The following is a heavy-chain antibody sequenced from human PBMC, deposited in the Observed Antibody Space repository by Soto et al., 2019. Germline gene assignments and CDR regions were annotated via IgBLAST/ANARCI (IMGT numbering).Heavy chain of an antibody. Sequence: PSETLSLTCTVFGGSISTSTFYWGWIRQPPGRGLEWIGTFYYTGSIYYNPSLNSRATISVHTSKNQFSLNLSSVTAADTAMYYCARAGVARIYPRHNLLALRAQRTLVPVSS. J-gene: IGHJ1*01. CDR1: GGSISTSTFY. CDR2: FYYTGSI. D-gene: IGHD5-12*01. V-gene: IGHV4-39*01. CDR3: ARAGVARIYPRHNLLAL.